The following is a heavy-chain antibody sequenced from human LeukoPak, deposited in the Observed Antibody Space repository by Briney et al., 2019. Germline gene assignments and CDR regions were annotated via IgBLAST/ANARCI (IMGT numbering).Heavy chain of an antibody. Sequence: GGSLRLSCAASGFTFSSHSMNWVRQAPGKGLEWVSSISSSSSYIYYADSVKGRFTISRDNAKNSLYLQMNSLRAEDTAVYYCARVGEQQLVFDYWGQGTLVTVSS. V-gene: IGHV3-21*01. J-gene: IGHJ4*02. CDR2: ISSSSSYI. CDR3: ARVGEQQLVFDY. D-gene: IGHD6-13*01. CDR1: GFTFSSHS.